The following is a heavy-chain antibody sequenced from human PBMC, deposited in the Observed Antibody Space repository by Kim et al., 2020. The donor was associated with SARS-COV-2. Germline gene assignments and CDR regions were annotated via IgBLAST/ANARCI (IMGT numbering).Heavy chain of an antibody. CDR2: ISYDGSNK. J-gene: IGHJ6*02. V-gene: IGHV3-33*05. CDR3: ARGSKGCSSTSCYPSTHYYYYGMDV. Sequence: GGSLRLSCAASGFTFSSYGMHWVRQAPGKGLEWVAVISYDGSNKYYADSVKGRFTISRDNSKNTLYLQMNSLRAEDTAVYYCARGSKGCSSTSCYPSTHYYYYGMDVWGQGTTVTVSS. CDR1: GFTFSSYG. D-gene: IGHD2-2*01.